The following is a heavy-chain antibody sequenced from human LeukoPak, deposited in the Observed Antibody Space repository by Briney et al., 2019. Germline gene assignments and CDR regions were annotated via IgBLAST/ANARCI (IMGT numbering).Heavy chain of an antibody. D-gene: IGHD3-3*01. CDR3: ARVWSGDTAYDY. V-gene: IGHV3-13*01. CDR1: GFTFSSYD. CDR2: IGTAGDT. Sequence: GGSLRLSCAASGFTFSSYDMHWVRQATGKGLEWVSAIGTAGDTYYPGSVKGRFTISRENAKNSLYLQMNSLRAGDTAVYYCARVWSGDTAYDYWGQGTLVTVSS. J-gene: IGHJ4*02.